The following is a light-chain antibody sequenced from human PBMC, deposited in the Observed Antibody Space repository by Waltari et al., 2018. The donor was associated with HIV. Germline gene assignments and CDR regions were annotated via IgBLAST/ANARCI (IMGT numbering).Light chain of an antibody. Sequence: QSVLTQPPSASGTPGQRVTIPCSGGSSNIGSNSVHSCQQLPGTAPRLLLYSTKHRPSRVPDRFSVSKSGTSGSLAISGLQSEDEADYYCATWEDTLNGVIFGGGTKLTVL. CDR1: SSNIGSNS. J-gene: IGLJ2*01. V-gene: IGLV1-44*01. CDR2: STK. CDR3: ATWEDTLNGVI.